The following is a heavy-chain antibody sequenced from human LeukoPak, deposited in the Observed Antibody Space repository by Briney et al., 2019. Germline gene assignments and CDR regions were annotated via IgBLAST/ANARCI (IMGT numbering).Heavy chain of an antibody. D-gene: IGHD2-15*01. CDR3: ASAVGVEIAFDI. CDR1: GGSISSYY. V-gene: IGHV4-59*01. Sequence: SETLSLTCTVSGGSISSYYWSWIRQPAGKGLEWIGYIYYSGSTNYNPSLKSRVTISVDTSKNQFSLKLSSVTAADTAVYYCASAVGVEIAFDIWGQGTMVTVSS. J-gene: IGHJ3*02. CDR2: IYYSGST.